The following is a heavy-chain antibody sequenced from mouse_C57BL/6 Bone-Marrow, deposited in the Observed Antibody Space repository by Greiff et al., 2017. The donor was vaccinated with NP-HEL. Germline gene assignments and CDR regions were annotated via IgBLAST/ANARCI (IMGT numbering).Heavy chain of an antibody. J-gene: IGHJ4*01. CDR2: IWRGGST. D-gene: IGHD2-3*01. Sequence: QVQLKQSGPGLVQPSQSLSITCTVSGFSLTSYGVHWVRQSPGKGLEWLGVIWRGGSTDYNAAFMSRLSITKDNSKSQVFFKMNSLQADDTAIYYCAKKKFIYDGYHGYYAMDYWGQGTSVTVSS. V-gene: IGHV2-5*01. CDR1: GFSLTSYG. CDR3: AKKKFIYDGYHGYYAMDY.